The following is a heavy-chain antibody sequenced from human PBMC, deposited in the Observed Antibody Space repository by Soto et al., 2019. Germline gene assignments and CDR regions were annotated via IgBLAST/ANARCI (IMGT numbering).Heavy chain of an antibody. Sequence: QLQLQESGPGLVKPSETLSLTCSVSDDSINSDKYYWGWIRQPPGKGLEWIGSIYYRGNAYYNPSLHAPVTLSLDNSKRPFSLKLNSVTAADSAVYFCARLEGLATISYYFDFWGPGALVTVSS. CDR2: IYYRGNA. CDR3: ARLEGLATISYYFDF. J-gene: IGHJ4*02. CDR1: DDSINSDKYY. V-gene: IGHV4-39*01. D-gene: IGHD3-9*01.